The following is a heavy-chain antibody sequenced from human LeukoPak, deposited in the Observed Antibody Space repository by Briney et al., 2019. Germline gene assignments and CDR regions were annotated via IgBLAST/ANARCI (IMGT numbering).Heavy chain of an antibody. D-gene: IGHD6-19*01. CDR3: ARGALTPGPIAVETTHFDY. Sequence: ASVKVSRKASGGTFSSYVISWVRQAPVQGLEWMGRIIPILGAPNYAQKFQGRVTITADESTGTAYMELRSLRSEDTAVYYCARGALTPGPIAVETTHFDYWGQGTPVAVSS. CDR1: GGTFSSYV. CDR2: IIPILGAP. V-gene: IGHV1-69*13. J-gene: IGHJ4*02.